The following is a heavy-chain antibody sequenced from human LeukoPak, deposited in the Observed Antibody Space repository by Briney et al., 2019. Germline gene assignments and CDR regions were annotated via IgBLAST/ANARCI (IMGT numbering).Heavy chain of an antibody. CDR2: IRNDGSNK. J-gene: IGHJ4*02. D-gene: IGHD3-16*02. CDR1: GFTFSSYG. CDR3: ARTYDDYGWGRCRYAPPDY. V-gene: IGHV3-33*01. Sequence: GGSLRLSCAASGFTFSSYGMHWVRQAPGKGLEWEGVIRNDGSNKYYADSVKGRFTISRDNSKPTLYLQMNSMRAEDTAVYYCARTYDDYGWGRCRYAPPDYWGQGTMVTVSS.